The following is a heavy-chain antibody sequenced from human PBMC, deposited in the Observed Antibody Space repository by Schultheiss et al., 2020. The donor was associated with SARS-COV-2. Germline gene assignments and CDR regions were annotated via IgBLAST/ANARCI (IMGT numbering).Heavy chain of an antibody. CDR3: ARDSGWLSALF. V-gene: IGHV4-39*07. CDR1: GGSISSSSYY. Sequence: SETLSLTCTVSGGSISSSSYYWGWIRQPPGKGLEWIGYIYHSGSTYYNPSLKSRVTISVDTSKRQFSLNLRSVTAADTAVYYCARDSGWLSALFWGQGTLVTVSS. D-gene: IGHD6-19*01. CDR2: IYHSGST. J-gene: IGHJ4*02.